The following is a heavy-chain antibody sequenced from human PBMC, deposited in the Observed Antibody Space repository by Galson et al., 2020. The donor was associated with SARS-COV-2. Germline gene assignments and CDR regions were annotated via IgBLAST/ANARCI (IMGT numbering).Heavy chain of an antibody. J-gene: IGHJ6*02. CDR3: ARDGVRCSGGSCYSSYGMDV. CDR1: GGSISSGGYY. V-gene: IGHV4-31*03. Sequence: SETLSLTCTVSGGSISSGGYYWSWIRQHPGKGLERIGYIHYSGSTYYNPSLKSRVTISVDTSKHQFSLKLSSVTAADTAVYYCARDGVRCSGGSCYSSYGMDVWGQGTTVTVSS. CDR2: IHYSGST. D-gene: IGHD2-15*01.